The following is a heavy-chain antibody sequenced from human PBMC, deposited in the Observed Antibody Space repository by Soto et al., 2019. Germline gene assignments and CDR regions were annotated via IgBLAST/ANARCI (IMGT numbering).Heavy chain of an antibody. CDR3: AREYSSSSSLYYGMDV. CDR2: ISYDGSNK. D-gene: IGHD6-6*01. Sequence: QVQLVESGGGVVQPGRSLRLSCAASGFTFSSYAMHWVRQAPGKGLEWVAVISYDGSNKYYADSVKGRFTISRDNSKNTLYLQMNSLRAEDTAVYYCAREYSSSSSLYYGMDVWGQGTTVTVSS. V-gene: IGHV3-30-3*01. CDR1: GFTFSSYA. J-gene: IGHJ6*02.